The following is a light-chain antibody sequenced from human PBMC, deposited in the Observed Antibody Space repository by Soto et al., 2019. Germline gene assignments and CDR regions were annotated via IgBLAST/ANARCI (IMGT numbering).Light chain of an antibody. CDR1: SSDVGGYNY. CDR2: DVS. CDR3: SSYTSSSIVV. V-gene: IGLV2-14*01. J-gene: IGLJ2*01. Sequence: QSALTQRASVSGSPGQSITISCTGTSSDVGGYNYVSWYQQHPGKAPKLMIYDVSNRPSGVSNRFSGSKSGNTASLTISGLQAEDEADYYCSSYTSSSIVVFGVGTKLTVL.